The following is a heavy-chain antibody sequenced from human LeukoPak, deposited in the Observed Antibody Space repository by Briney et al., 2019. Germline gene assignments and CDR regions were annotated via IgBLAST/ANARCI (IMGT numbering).Heavy chain of an antibody. Sequence: PSETESLTCAVYGGSFSGYYWSWIRQPPGKGLEWIGEINHSGSTNYNPSLKSRVTISVDTSKNQFSLKLSSVTAADTAVYYCALTVDYDSSGYNYEVQHWGQGTLATVSS. V-gene: IGHV4-34*01. CDR2: INHSGST. J-gene: IGHJ1*01. CDR3: ALTVDYDSSGYNYEVQH. D-gene: IGHD3-22*01. CDR1: GGSFSGYY.